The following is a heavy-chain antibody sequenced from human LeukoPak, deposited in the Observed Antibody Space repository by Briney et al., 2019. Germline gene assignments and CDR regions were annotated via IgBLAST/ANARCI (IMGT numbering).Heavy chain of an antibody. Sequence: AGGSLRLSCEASGFDFDNYWMTWVRQAPGKGLEWVSYISSSSSTIYYADSVKGRFTISRDNARNSLYLQMNSLRAEDTALYYCAKSGAGRHAFDIWGQGTMVTVSS. CDR1: GFDFDNYW. J-gene: IGHJ3*02. CDR3: AKSGAGRHAFDI. V-gene: IGHV3-48*01. CDR2: ISSSSSTI. D-gene: IGHD1-14*01.